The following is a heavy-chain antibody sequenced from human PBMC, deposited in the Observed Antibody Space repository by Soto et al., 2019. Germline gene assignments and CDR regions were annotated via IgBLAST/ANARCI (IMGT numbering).Heavy chain of an antibody. CDR3: ARIITAAGGRRYFDL. J-gene: IGHJ2*01. CDR1: GFTFSDYY. D-gene: IGHD6-13*01. CDR2: INSSSSYT. V-gene: IGHV3-11*05. Sequence: QVQLVESGGGLVKPGGSLRLSCAASGFTFSDYYMSWIRQAPGKGLEWVSYINSSSSYTNYADSVKGRFTISRDNVKNSLYLQMTSLRAEDTAVYYCARIITAAGGRRYFDLWGRGTLVTVSS.